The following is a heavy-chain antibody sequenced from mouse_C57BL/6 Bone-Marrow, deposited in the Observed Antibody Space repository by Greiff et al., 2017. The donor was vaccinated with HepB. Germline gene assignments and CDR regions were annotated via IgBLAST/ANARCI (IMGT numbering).Heavy chain of an antibody. CDR1: GFSFNTYA. CDR3: VRHDGRSYYAMDY. Sequence: EVQRVESGGGLVQPKGSLKLSCAASGFSFNTYAMNWVRQAPGKGLEWVARIRSKSNNYATYYADSVKDRFTISRDDSESMLYLQMNNLKTEDTAMYYCVRHDGRSYYAMDYWGQGTSVTVSS. D-gene: IGHD2-3*01. CDR2: IRSKSNNYAT. V-gene: IGHV10-1*01. J-gene: IGHJ4*01.